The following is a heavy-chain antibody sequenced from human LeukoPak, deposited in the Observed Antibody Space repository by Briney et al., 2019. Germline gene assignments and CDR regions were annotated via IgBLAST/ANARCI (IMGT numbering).Heavy chain of an antibody. Sequence: QSGGSLRLSCVVSGFTFSNYWMSWVRQAPGKGLEWVANIKQHGSEKYYVDSVKGRFTISRDNAKNSLYLQMNSLRAEDAAVYYCARDFTYCGGDCYSGWPMGFWGQGTLVTVSS. CDR1: GFTFSNYW. CDR2: IKQHGSEK. J-gene: IGHJ4*02. CDR3: ARDFTYCGGDCYSGWPMGF. V-gene: IGHV3-7*03. D-gene: IGHD2-21*01.